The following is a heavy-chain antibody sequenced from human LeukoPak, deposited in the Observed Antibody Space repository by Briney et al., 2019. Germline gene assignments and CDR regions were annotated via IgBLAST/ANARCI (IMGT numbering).Heavy chain of an antibody. CDR1: GFTFSDHY. J-gene: IGHJ6*02. Sequence: GGSLRLSCAASGFTFSDHYMDWVRQAPGKGLEWVGRTRNKANSYTTEYAASVKGGFTISRDDSKNSLYLQMNSLKTEDTAVYYCARDLEDTAMGYGMDVWGQGTTVTVSS. CDR3: ARDLEDTAMGYGMDV. V-gene: IGHV3-72*01. D-gene: IGHD5-18*01. CDR2: TRNKANSYTT.